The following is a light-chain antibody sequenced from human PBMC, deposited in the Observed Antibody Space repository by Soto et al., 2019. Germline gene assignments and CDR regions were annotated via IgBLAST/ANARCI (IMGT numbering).Light chain of an antibody. CDR2: GAS. V-gene: IGKV3-20*01. J-gene: IGKJ1*01. Sequence: EIVMTQSPATLSVSPGERATLSCRASQSVSSNLAWYQQKPGQAPRLLIYGASSRATGIPDRFSGSGSGTDFTLTISRLEPEDFAVYYSQQYGSSPPWTFGQGTKVDIK. CDR1: QSVSSN. CDR3: QQYGSSPPWT.